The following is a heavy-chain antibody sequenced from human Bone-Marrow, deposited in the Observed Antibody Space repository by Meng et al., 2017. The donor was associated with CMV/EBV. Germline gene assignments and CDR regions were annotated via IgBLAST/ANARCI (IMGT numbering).Heavy chain of an antibody. D-gene: IGHD3-22*01. Sequence: GGSLRLSCAASGFTFDDYAMHWVRQAPGKGLEWVSLISWDGGSTYYADSVKGRFTISRDNSKNSLYLQMNSLRAEDTALYYCAKEGDSSGFRGYLDYWGQGPLVTVYS. J-gene: IGHJ4*02. V-gene: IGHV3-43D*03. CDR2: ISWDGGST. CDR3: AKEGDSSGFRGYLDY. CDR1: GFTFDDYA.